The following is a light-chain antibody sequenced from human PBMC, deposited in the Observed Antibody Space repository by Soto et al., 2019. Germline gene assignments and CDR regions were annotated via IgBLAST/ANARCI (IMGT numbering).Light chain of an antibody. CDR3: QQHHNWPWT. Sequence: TVLTQSPATLSLSPGETATLSCRASQRVTNNLAWYQWKLGQPPRLLIYGASTRATGIPVRFRGSGSGTEFTLTISSLQSEDSAVYYCQQHHNWPWTFGQGTKVDIK. CDR1: QRVTNN. CDR2: GAS. J-gene: IGKJ1*01. V-gene: IGKV3-15*01.